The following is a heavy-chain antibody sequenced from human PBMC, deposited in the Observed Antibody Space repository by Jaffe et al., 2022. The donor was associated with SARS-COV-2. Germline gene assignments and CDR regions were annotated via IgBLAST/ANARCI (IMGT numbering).Heavy chain of an antibody. V-gene: IGHV3-30*04. CDR3: VRGFCGNSDCFVAYSPVDS. Sequence: QVHLVESGGGVVQPGSSLRLSCGASGFTFSRHAMYWVRQSPGQGLEWLAGISYHGINKYYSDAVKGRFTLSRDNSKNTVSLEMNSLRPEDTAVYYCVRGFCGNSDCFVAYSPVDSWGQGTLVIVSS. CDR1: GFTFSRHA. D-gene: IGHD2-21*02. J-gene: IGHJ4*02. CDR2: ISYHGINK.